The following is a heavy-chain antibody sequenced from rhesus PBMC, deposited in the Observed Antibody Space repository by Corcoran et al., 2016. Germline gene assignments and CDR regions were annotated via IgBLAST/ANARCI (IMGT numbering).Heavy chain of an antibody. CDR2: INGNSGIT. Sequence: QVQLQESGPGLVKPSETLSLTCAVSGGSFSSYWWSWIRQPPGKGLEWIGEINGNSGITNYNPPLKSRVTISKDASKNQFSLKLSSVTAADTAVYYCARLTYYYDSGYFDYWGQGVLVTVSS. J-gene: IGHJ4*01. CDR1: GGSFSSYW. V-gene: IGHV4-80*01. D-gene: IGHD3-28*01. CDR3: ARLTYYYDSGYFDY.